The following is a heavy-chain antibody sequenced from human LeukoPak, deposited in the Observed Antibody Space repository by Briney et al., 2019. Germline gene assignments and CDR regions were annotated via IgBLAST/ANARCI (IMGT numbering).Heavy chain of an antibody. CDR3: AKDPVVYHGGSGWHYFDY. J-gene: IGHJ4*02. Sequence: PGGSLRLSCAASRFTFSSYAMSWVRQAPGRGLEWVSTSGGTGDRTYYADSVKGRFTISRDNSMDTLFLQMNSLKAEDTAVYYCAKDPVVYHGGSGWHYFDYWGQGTLVAVSS. CDR1: RFTFSSYA. CDR2: SGGTGDRT. V-gene: IGHV3-23*01. D-gene: IGHD6-19*01.